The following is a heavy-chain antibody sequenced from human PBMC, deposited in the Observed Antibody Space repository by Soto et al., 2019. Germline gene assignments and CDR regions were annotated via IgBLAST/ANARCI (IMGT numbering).Heavy chain of an antibody. Sequence: HEHLVQSGAEVKRPGASLKVSCKASGYSFTGYYIHWVRQAPGQGLEWMGRINPDSGATNYAQNFQGRVTLTSDTSISTASMDLTSLTSDDRAVYYCARGDYGTGGYPFPYFDYWGQGTLVIVSS. J-gene: IGHJ4*02. CDR2: INPDSGAT. CDR3: ARGDYGTGGYPFPYFDY. CDR1: GYSFTGYY. V-gene: IGHV1-2*06. D-gene: IGHD2-8*02.